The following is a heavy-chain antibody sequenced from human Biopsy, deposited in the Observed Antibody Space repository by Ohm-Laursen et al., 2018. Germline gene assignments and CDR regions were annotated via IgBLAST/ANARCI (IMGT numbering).Heavy chain of an antibody. CDR2: RFHNGSP. CDR3: VRLNRRGNIIFFDY. J-gene: IGHJ4*02. CDR1: GGSITADF. D-gene: IGHD3/OR15-3a*01. Sequence: SETLSLTCTVSGGSITADFWTWIRQTPGERLEWIGYRFHNGSPMYNPSLKSRVTISVDTSKSQFSLTLTSVTAADTAVYYCVRLNRRGNIIFFDYWGRGTLVTVSS. V-gene: IGHV4-59*08.